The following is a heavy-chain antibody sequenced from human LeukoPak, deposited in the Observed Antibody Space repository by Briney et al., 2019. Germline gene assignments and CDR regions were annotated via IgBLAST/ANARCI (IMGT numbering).Heavy chain of an antibody. CDR1: GGTFSSYA. V-gene: IGHV1-69*05. CDR3: ARSDSYFWSGYYWRINWFDP. J-gene: IGHJ5*02. D-gene: IGHD3-3*01. CDR2: IIPIFGTA. Sequence: SVKVSCKASGGTFSSYAISWLRQAPGQGLEWMGGIIPIFGTANYAQKFQGRVTITTDEYTSTAYMELSSLRSEDTAVYYCARSDSYFWSGYYWRINWFDPWGQGTLVTVSS.